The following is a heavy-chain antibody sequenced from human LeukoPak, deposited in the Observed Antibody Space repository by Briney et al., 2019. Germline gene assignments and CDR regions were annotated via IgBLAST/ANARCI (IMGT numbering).Heavy chain of an antibody. V-gene: IGHV3-66*01. D-gene: IGHD4-17*01. Sequence: TGGSLRLSCAASGFTVTNNYMSWVRQAPGKGLEWVSVIYSGGGSTYYADSVKGRFTISRDNSKNTLYLQMNSLRAEDTAVYYWARAPVRDYGDYLDYWGQGTLVTVSS. J-gene: IGHJ4*02. CDR3: ARAPVRDYGDYLDY. CDR2: IYSGGGST. CDR1: GFTVTNNY.